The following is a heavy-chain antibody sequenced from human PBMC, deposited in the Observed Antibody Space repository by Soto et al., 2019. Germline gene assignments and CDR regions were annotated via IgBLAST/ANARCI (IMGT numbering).Heavy chain of an antibody. J-gene: IGHJ4*02. V-gene: IGHV1-18*04. Sequence: GALVKVSCKASGYTFTNSGIRWERQAPGQGLEWMGKINSYNGNTNYAQNLKGRVTMTTDTSTSAAYMELMSLRSDDTAVYYCAKVDVLRFLEWLIWGQGTLVTVSS. CDR2: INSYNGNT. D-gene: IGHD3-3*01. CDR1: GYTFTNSG. CDR3: AKVDVLRFLEWLI.